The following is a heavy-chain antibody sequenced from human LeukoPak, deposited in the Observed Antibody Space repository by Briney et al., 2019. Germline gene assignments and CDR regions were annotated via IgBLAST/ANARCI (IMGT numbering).Heavy chain of an antibody. CDR1: GGSISSGSYY. V-gene: IGHV4-61*02. CDR2: IYTSGST. CDR3: ARVGQLELREGFDY. D-gene: IGHD1-7*01. J-gene: IGHJ4*02. Sequence: SQTLSLTCTVSGGSISSGSYYWSWIRQPAGKGLEWIGRIYTSGSTNYNPSLKSRVTISVDTSKNQFSLKLSSVTAADTAVYYCARVGQLELREGFDYWGQGTLVTVSS.